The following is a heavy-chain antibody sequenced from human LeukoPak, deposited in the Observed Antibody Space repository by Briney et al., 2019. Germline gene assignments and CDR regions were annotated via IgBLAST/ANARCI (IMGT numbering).Heavy chain of an antibody. CDR1: GYTFSSYW. CDR2: IYPGDSDT. D-gene: IGHD3-3*01. V-gene: IGHV5-51*01. CDR3: ARQNDFRLDY. J-gene: IGHJ4*02. Sequence: GESLKISCKGSGYTFSSYWIGWVRQMPGKGLEWMGIIYPGDSDTRYSPSLQGQVTISVDTSIGTAYLQWSSLKASDAAIYYCARQNDFRLDYWGQGTLVTVSS.